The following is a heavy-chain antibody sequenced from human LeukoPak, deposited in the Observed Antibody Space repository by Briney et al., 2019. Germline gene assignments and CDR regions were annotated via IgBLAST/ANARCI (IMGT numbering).Heavy chain of an antibody. Sequence: GGSLRLSCAASGFTFSSYAMSWVRQAPGKGLEWVSAISGRGGSTYYADSVKGGFTISRDNSKNTLYLQMNSLRAEDTAVYYCAKGPLGGDAFDIWGQGTMVTVSS. D-gene: IGHD3-10*01. CDR3: AKGPLGGDAFDI. J-gene: IGHJ3*02. V-gene: IGHV3-23*01. CDR2: ISGRGGST. CDR1: GFTFSSYA.